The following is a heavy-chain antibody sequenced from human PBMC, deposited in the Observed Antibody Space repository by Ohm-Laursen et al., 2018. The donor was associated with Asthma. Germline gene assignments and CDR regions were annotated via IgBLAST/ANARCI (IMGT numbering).Heavy chain of an antibody. CDR3: ARGWGSSYGEYYFDF. V-gene: IGHV4-4*03. D-gene: IGHD5-18*01. CDR2: ISHSGAA. CDR1: GGSISSGGYY. Sequence: PGTLSLTCTVSGGSISSGGYYWSWVRQPPGKGLEWIGEISHSGAASFNPSLTSRVTISLDKSKTHFSLELTSVTAADTAVYYCARGWGSSYGEYYFDFWGQGILVTVSS. J-gene: IGHJ4*02.